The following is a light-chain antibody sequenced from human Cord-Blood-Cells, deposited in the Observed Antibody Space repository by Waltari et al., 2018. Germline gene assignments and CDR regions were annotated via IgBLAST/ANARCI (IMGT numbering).Light chain of an antibody. V-gene: IGLV2-14*01. CDR1: SSYVGGYNY. CDR3: SSYTSSSTPVV. CDR2: NFS. J-gene: IGLJ2*01. Sequence: QSALPPPASVSGSPGQSITISSTGTSSYVGGYNYVSWYQQHPGKAPKLMIYNFSNRPSGVSNRFSGSKSGSTASLTISGPQAEDEADYYCSSYTSSSTPVVFGGGTKLTVL.